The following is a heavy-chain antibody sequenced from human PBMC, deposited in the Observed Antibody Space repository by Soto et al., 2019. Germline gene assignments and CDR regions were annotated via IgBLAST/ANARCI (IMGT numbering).Heavy chain of an antibody. CDR1: GFTSSSYV. CDR2: ISYDGSNK. Sequence: QVQLVESGGGVVQPGRSLRLSCAASGFTSSSYVMHWVRQAPGKGQEWVAVISYDGSNKHYADSVKGRFTISRDNSRNTLYLQMHSLRGEDTAVYYCARGDPYYGMDVWGQGTTVTVSS. V-gene: IGHV3-30*04. J-gene: IGHJ6*02. CDR3: ARGDPYYGMDV.